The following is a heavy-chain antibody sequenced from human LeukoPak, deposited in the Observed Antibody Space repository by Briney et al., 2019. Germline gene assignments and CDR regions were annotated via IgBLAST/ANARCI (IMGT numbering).Heavy chain of an antibody. D-gene: IGHD1-26*01. CDR1: GGSIGGYY. CDR3: ARGGRIVGATIDAFDI. Sequence: SETLSLTWTVSGGSIGGYYWNWIRQPAGKGLEWIGRIYTSGSTNYNPSLKSRVTMSVDMYKNQFSLNLSSVTAADTAVYYCARGGRIVGATIDAFDIWGQGTMVTVSS. V-gene: IGHV4-4*07. J-gene: IGHJ3*02. CDR2: IYTSGST.